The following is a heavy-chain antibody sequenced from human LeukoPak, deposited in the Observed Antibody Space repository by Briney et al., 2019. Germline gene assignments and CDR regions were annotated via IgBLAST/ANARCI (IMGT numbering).Heavy chain of an antibody. Sequence: GGSLRLSCAASGFTFSSYSMNWVRQAPGKGLEWVSSISSSSSYIYYADSVKGRFTISRDNAKNSLYLQMNSLRAGDTAVYYCARQARPDTAMGEDWFDPWGQGTLVTVSS. CDR3: ARQARPDTAMGEDWFDP. CDR1: GFTFSSYS. CDR2: ISSSSSYI. J-gene: IGHJ5*02. D-gene: IGHD5-18*01. V-gene: IGHV3-21*01.